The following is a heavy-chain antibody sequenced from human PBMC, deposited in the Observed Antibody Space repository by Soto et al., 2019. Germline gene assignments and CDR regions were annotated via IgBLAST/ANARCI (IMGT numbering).Heavy chain of an antibody. CDR1: GGSISSSSYY. V-gene: IGHV4-39*07. Sequence: SETLSLTCSVSGGSISSSSYYWGWIRQPPGKGLEWIGSIYHSGSTYYNPSLKSRVTISVDTSKNQFSLKLSSVTAADTAVYYCARETLSGSFYFDYWGQGTQVTVSS. CDR2: IYHSGST. D-gene: IGHD3-10*01. CDR3: ARETLSGSFYFDY. J-gene: IGHJ4*02.